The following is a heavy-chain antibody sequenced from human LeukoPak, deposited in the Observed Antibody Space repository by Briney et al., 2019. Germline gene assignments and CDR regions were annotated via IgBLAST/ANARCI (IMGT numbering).Heavy chain of an antibody. CDR3: ARGLDSSGYYYVTRGNNWFDP. J-gene: IGHJ5*02. D-gene: IGHD3-22*01. Sequence: ASVKVSCKASGYTFTGYYMHWVRQAPGQGLEWMGWINPNSGGTNYAQKFQGRVTMTRDTSISTAYVELSRLRSDDTAVYYCARGLDSSGYYYVTRGNNWFDPWGQGTLVTVSS. V-gene: IGHV1-2*02. CDR1: GYTFTGYY. CDR2: INPNSGGT.